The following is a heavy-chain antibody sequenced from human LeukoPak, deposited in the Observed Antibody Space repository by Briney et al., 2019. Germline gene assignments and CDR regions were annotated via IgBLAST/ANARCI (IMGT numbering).Heavy chain of an antibody. D-gene: IGHD3-22*01. Sequence: SETLSLTCAVYGGSFSGYYWSWIRQPPGKGLEWIGEINHSGSTNYNPSLKSRVTISVDTSKNQFSLKLSSVTAADTAVYYCARVFVDDSSGYYGSGYYYYMDVWGKGTTVTVSS. CDR2: INHSGST. CDR3: ARVFVDDSSGYYGSGYYYYMDV. V-gene: IGHV4-34*01. CDR1: GGSFSGYY. J-gene: IGHJ6*03.